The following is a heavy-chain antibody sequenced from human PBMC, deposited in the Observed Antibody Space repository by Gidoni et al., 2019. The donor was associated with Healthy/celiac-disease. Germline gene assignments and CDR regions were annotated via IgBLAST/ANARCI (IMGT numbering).Heavy chain of an antibody. V-gene: IGHV3-23*01. Sequence: EVQLLESGGGLVQPGGSPRLSCAASGFTFSRYAMSWVRQAPGKGLEWVSAISGSGGSTYYADSVKGRFTISRDNSKNTLYLQMNSLRAEDTAVYYCAGLWFGAFDYWGQGTLVTVSS. CDR3: AGLWFGAFDY. CDR2: ISGSGGST. J-gene: IGHJ4*02. CDR1: GFTFSRYA. D-gene: IGHD3-10*01.